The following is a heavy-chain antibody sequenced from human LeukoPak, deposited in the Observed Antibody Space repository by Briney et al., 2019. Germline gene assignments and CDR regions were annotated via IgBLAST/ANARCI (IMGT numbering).Heavy chain of an antibody. D-gene: IGHD6-19*01. Sequence: SSETLSLTCAVSGGSISSYYWSWIRQPPGKGLEWIGYINYSGSTNYNPSLQSRVTISVDTSKNQFSLKLSSVTAADTAVYYCARNKGTGRQWPYNWFDPWGQGTLVTVSS. CDR1: GGSISSYY. CDR3: ARNKGTGRQWPYNWFDP. V-gene: IGHV4-59*01. J-gene: IGHJ5*02. CDR2: INYSGST.